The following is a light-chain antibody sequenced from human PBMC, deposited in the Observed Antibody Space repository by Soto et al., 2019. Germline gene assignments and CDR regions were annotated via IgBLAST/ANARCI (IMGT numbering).Light chain of an antibody. V-gene: IGKV3-20*01. J-gene: IGKJ2*01. CDR1: QSVSSSH. CDR3: QQYGSSPPYT. CDR2: EIS. Sequence: EIVLTQSPGNLSLSPGERATLSCRASQSVSSSHLGWYQKKPGQAPRLLICEISDRADGIPDRFSGSGSGTDFTLTISKLEPEDFAVYYCQQYGSSPPYTFGQGTKLDIK.